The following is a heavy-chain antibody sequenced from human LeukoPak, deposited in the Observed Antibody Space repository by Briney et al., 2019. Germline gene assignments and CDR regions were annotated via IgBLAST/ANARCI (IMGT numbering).Heavy chain of an antibody. J-gene: IGHJ5*02. D-gene: IGHD3-10*01. CDR1: GGSMSNYY. V-gene: IGHV4-59*01. CDR2: IYYSGST. Sequence: SETLSLTCTVSGGSMSNYYWSWIRQPPGKGLEWIGYIYYSGSTNYNPSLKSRVTISVDTSKNQFSLKLSSVTAADTAVYYCARVKFTMVRGVIVPSPNWFDPWGQGTLVTVSS. CDR3: ARVKFTMVRGVIVPSPNWFDP.